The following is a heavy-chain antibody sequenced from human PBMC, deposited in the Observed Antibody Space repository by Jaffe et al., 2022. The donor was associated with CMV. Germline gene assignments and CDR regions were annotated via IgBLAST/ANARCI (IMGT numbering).Heavy chain of an antibody. CDR3: AGDDVTVHSDWGY. CDR1: GFTVSSNY. D-gene: IGHD7-27*01. V-gene: IGHV3-66*01. Sequence: EVQLVESGGGLVQPGGSLRLSCAASGFTVSSNYMSWVRQAPGKGLEWVSVIYNSGGTSYADSVRGRFTISRDNSKNTLYLQMNSLRAEDTAVYYCAGDDVTVHSDWGYWGQGTLVTVSS. CDR2: IYNSGGT. J-gene: IGHJ4*02.